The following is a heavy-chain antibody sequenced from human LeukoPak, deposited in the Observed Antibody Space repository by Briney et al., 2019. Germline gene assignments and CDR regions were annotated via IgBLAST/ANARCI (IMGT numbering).Heavy chain of an antibody. V-gene: IGHV1-2*06. CDR3: ARGYCSGGSCYSVENWFDP. Sequence: ASVKVSCKAAGYTFTGYYMFWVRQAPGQGLEWMGRINPNSGGTNYAQKFQGRVTMTRDTSISTAYMELSRLRSDDTAVYYCARGYCSGGSCYSVENWFDPWGQGTMVTVSS. CDR2: INPNSGGT. D-gene: IGHD2-15*01. J-gene: IGHJ5*02. CDR1: GYTFTGYY.